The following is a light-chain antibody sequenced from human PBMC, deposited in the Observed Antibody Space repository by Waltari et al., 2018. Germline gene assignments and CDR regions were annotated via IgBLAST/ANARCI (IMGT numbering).Light chain of an antibody. Sequence: QSALTQPASVSGSPGQSLTISCTGARSDIGAFNDVPWYQQHPDKPPKVIIYDVNSRPVVVASRCAGSKAGDRASLTISGLQAEDEAHYYCSSYTTFGTVLFGGGT. J-gene: IGLJ2*01. V-gene: IGLV2-14*03. CDR1: RSDIGAFND. CDR3: SSYTTFGTVL. CDR2: DVN.